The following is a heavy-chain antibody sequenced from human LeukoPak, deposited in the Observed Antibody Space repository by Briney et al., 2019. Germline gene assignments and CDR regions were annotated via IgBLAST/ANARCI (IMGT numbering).Heavy chain of an antibody. CDR1: AFTFSSYG. D-gene: IGHD1-7*01. V-gene: IGHV3-21*01. CDR3: ARENWNYLYYYYYMDV. Sequence: GGSLRLSCAASAFTFSSYGMHWVRQAPGKGLEWVSSISSSSSYIYYADSVKGRFTISRDNAKNSLYLQTNSLRAEDTAVYYCARENWNYLYYYYYMDVWGKGTTVTVSS. J-gene: IGHJ6*03. CDR2: ISSSSSYI.